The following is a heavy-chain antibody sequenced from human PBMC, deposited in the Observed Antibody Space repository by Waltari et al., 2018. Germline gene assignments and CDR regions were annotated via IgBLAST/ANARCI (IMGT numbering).Heavy chain of an antibody. V-gene: IGHV1-2*06. CDR3: ARDPPIAAAPGGANY. D-gene: IGHD6-13*01. CDR2: INPNSGGT. CDR1: GYTFTGYY. Sequence: QVQLVQSGAEVKKPGASVKVSCKASGYTFTGYYMHWVRQAPGQGLEWMGRINPNSGGTNYAQKFQGRVTMTRDTSISTAYMELSRLRSDDTAVYYCARDPPIAAAPGGANYWGQGTLVTVSS. J-gene: IGHJ4*02.